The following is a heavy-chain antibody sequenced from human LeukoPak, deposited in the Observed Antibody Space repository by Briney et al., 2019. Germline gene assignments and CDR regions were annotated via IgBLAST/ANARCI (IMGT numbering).Heavy chain of an antibody. V-gene: IGHV4-59*01. J-gene: IGHJ3*02. D-gene: IGHD3-22*01. CDR3: ARAYYFDSSGYDDAFDI. Sequence: PSETLSLTCTISGGSISNYYWTWIRQPPGKGLEWIGFISYSGSTSYNPSLKSRVTISLDTSKNQFSLKLSSVTAADTAVYYCARAYYFDSSGYDDAFDIWGQRTMVTVSS. CDR2: ISYSGST. CDR1: GGSISNYY.